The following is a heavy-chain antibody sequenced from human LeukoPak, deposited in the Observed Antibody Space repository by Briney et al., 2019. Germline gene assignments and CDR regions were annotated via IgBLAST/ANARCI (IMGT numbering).Heavy chain of an antibody. CDR3: ARVTWGSGPVDAFDI. V-gene: IGHV3-48*02. Sequence: QTGGSLRLSCAASGFTFSSYSMTWVRQAPGKGLEWVSYISSSSTIYYAGSVKGRFTISRDNAKNSLYLQMNSLRDEDTAVYYCARVTWGSGPVDAFDIWGQGTMVTVSS. J-gene: IGHJ3*02. CDR1: GFTFSSYS. D-gene: IGHD7-27*01. CDR2: ISSSSTI.